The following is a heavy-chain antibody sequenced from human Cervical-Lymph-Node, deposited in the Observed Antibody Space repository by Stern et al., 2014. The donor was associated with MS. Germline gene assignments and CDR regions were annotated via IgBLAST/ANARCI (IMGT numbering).Heavy chain of an antibody. J-gene: IGHJ6*02. CDR2: IGWNTGAL. D-gene: IGHD1-1*01. CDR3: AKGKRSGAIAGWGYGLDV. Sequence: EVQLVESGGDLVQPGRSLRLACTASGFTFDDYAMHWVRLAPGKGLEWVSGIGWNTGALGYADSVRGRFTISRDNARNSLYLQLNSLRVEDTALYYCAKGKRSGAIAGWGYGLDVWGQGTTVTVSS. V-gene: IGHV3-9*01. CDR1: GFTFDDYA.